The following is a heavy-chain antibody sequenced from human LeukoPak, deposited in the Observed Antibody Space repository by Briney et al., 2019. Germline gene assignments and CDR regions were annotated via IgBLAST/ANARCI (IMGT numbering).Heavy chain of an antibody. J-gene: IGHJ4*02. D-gene: IGHD6-6*01. Sequence: SETLSLTCTVSGGSISSYYWSWIRQPAGKGLEWIGRIYTSGSTNYNPSLKSRVTMSVDTSKNQFSLKLSSVTAADTAVYYCARDPHTSRYSSSVVFDYWGQGTLVTVSS. CDR3: ARDPHTSRYSSSVVFDY. CDR2: IYTSGST. V-gene: IGHV4-4*07. CDR1: GGSISSYY.